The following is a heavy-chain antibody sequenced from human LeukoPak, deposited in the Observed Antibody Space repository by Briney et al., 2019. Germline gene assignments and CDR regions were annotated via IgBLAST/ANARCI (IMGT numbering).Heavy chain of an antibody. V-gene: IGHV4-38-2*02. CDR2: IFHSGKT. CDR1: GYSMSSGYY. J-gene: IGHJ4*02. CDR3: ARQTGSGLFSLP. D-gene: IGHD3-10*01. Sequence: SETLSLTCTVSGYSMSSGYYWGWIRQPPGKGLEWIGSIFHSGKTYYNPSLKSRVTISVDASKNQFSLKLSSVTAADTAVYYCARQTGSGLFSLPGGQGTLVTVSS.